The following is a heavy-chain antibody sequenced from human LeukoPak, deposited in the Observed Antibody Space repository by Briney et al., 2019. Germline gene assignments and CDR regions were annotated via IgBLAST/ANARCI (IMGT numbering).Heavy chain of an antibody. J-gene: IGHJ4*02. Sequence: GGSLRLSCAASGFTFSNYWMSWVRQAPGKGLEWVANIKQDGSETYYVDSVKGRFTISRDDSKNTLYLQMNTLRAEDTAVYYCAKDYPLDYWGQGALVTVSS. V-gene: IGHV3-7*03. CDR2: IKQDGSET. CDR3: AKDYPLDY. CDR1: GFTFSNYW.